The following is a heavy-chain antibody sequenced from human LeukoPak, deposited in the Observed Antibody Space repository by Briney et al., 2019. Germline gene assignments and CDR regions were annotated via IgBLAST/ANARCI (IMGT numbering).Heavy chain of an antibody. Sequence: ASVKVSCKASEYTFTSYYMHWVRQAPGQGLEWMGIINPSGGSTSYAQRFQGRVTMTRDMSTSTVYMELSSLRSEDTAVYYCARDRGGAMTLNYYYMDVWGKGTTVTVSS. J-gene: IGHJ6*03. V-gene: IGHV1-46*01. CDR1: EYTFTSYY. D-gene: IGHD1-26*01. CDR2: INPSGGST. CDR3: ARDRGGAMTLNYYYMDV.